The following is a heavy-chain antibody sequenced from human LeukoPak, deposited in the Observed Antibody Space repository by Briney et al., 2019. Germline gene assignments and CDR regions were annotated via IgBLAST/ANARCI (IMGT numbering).Heavy chain of an antibody. CDR2: IIPIFGTA. Sequence: SVEVSCKASGGTFSSYAISWVRQAPGQGLEWMGGIIPIFGTANYAQKFQGRVTITTDESTSTAYMELSSLRSEDTAVYYCARDGEMAQGIDAWGQGTMVTVSS. V-gene: IGHV1-69*05. D-gene: IGHD5-24*01. CDR3: ARDGEMAQGIDA. J-gene: IGHJ5*02. CDR1: GGTFSSYA.